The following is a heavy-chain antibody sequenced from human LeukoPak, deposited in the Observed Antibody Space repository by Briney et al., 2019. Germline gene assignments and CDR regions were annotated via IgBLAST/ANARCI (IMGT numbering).Heavy chain of an antibody. D-gene: IGHD3-22*01. CDR3: ARPDYYDSSGYYGVFDY. CDR1: GYSFTSYW. V-gene: IGHV5-51*01. CDR2: IYPGDSDT. Sequence: GESLKISCKGSGYSFTSYWIGWVRQMPGKGLEWMGIIYPGDSDTRCSPSFQGQVAISADKSISTAYLQWSSLKASDTAMYYCARPDYYDSSGYYGVFDYWGQGTLVTVSS. J-gene: IGHJ4*02.